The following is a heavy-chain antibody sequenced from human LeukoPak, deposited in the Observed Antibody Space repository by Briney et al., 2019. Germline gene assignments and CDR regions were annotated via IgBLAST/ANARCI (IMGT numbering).Heavy chain of an antibody. CDR2: IYTSGST. CDR1: GGSISSYY. Sequence: SETLSLTCTVSGGSISSYYWSWIRQPPGKGLEWIGYIYTSGSTNYNPSLKSRVTISVDTSKNQFSLKLSSVTAADTAVYYCARGSIAARDAFDIWGQGTMVTVSS. J-gene: IGHJ3*02. CDR3: ARGSIAARDAFDI. V-gene: IGHV4-4*09. D-gene: IGHD6-6*01.